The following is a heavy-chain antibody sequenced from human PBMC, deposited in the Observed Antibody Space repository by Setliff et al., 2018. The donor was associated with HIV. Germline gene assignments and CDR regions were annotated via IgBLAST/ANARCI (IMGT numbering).Heavy chain of an antibody. Sequence: SETLSLTCTVSGGSISSGDYYWSWIRQPPGKGLEWIGEITHTGDANYNPSLKSRVTISMDTSKNQFSLRLSSMTAADTAVYYCARGESWAWELHAVWGQGTLVTVSS. J-gene: IGHJ4*02. CDR1: GGSISSGDYY. D-gene: IGHD3-10*01. CDR2: ITHTGDA. V-gene: IGHV4-39*07. CDR3: ARGESWAWELHAV.